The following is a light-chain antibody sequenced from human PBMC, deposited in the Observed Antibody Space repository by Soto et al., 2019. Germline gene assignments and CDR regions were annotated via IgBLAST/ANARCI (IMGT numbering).Light chain of an antibody. CDR2: DVS. Sequence: QSVLTQPASVSGSPGQSITISCTGTSSDVGGYNYVSWYQQHPGKAPQLMIYDVSNRPSGVSNRFSGSKSGNTASLTISGLQAEDEADYYCSSYTSSSTLYVFGTGTKLTAL. J-gene: IGLJ1*01. CDR1: SSDVGGYNY. V-gene: IGLV2-14*01. CDR3: SSYTSSSTLYV.